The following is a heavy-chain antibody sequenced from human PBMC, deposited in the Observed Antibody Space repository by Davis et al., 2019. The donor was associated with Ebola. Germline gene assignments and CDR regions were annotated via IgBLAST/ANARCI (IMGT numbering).Heavy chain of an antibody. CDR1: GGSVSNYY. D-gene: IGHD2-15*01. Sequence: MPSETLSLTCTVSGGSVSNYYWSWIRQPPGKGLEWIGYIYYRGSTNYNPSLKSRVTISVDTSKNQFSLKLSSVTAADTAVYYCASLKGLLHYYYGMDVWGQGTTVTVSS. CDR2: IYYRGST. CDR3: ASLKGLLHYYYGMDV. V-gene: IGHV4-59*02. J-gene: IGHJ6*02.